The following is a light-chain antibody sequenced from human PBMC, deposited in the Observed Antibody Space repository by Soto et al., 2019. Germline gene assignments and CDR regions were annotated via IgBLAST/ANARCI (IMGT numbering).Light chain of an antibody. V-gene: IGLV2-8*01. CDR1: NSDVGGYNY. CDR3: CSYAGGNNPYV. J-gene: IGLJ1*01. CDR2: EVN. Sequence: SARTQPPSASGSPGQSVASSCTGTNSDVGGYNYVSWSQEHPGNAPKLMISEVNKRPSGVPDRFSGSTSGNTASLTVSGLRAEDEADYYCCSYAGGNNPYVFGTGTKVTVL.